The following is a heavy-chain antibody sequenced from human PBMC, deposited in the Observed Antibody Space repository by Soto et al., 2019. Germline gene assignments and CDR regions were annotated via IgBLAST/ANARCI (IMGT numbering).Heavy chain of an antibody. D-gene: IGHD6-13*01. CDR3: ARGTYSSKTDFDY. CDR1: GFTFSDYY. CDR2: ISSSSGTI. V-gene: IGHV3-11*01. J-gene: IGHJ4*02. Sequence: QVQLVESGGGLVKPGGSLRLSCAASGFTFSDYYMTWIRQAPGSRLEWVSYISSSSGTISYANSVKGRFTISRDNAQNSLYLQMTSLRAEDTAVYYCARGTYSSKTDFDYWGQGTLVTVSS.